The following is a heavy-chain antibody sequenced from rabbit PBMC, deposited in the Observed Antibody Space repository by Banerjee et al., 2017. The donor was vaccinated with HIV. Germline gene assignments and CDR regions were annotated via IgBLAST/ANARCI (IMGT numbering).Heavy chain of an antibody. CDR3: ARYGGVASLVLGSVSGYL. V-gene: IGHV1S45*01. Sequence: QEQLEESGGDLVKPGASLTLTCTASGFSFSSYYYICWVRQAPGKGLEWIACIYAGSSGSTYYATWAKGRFTISKTSSTTVTLQMTSLTAADTATYFCARYGGVASLVLGSVSGYLWGPGTLVTVS. J-gene: IGHJ4*01. CDR2: IYAGSSGST. CDR1: GFSFSSYYY. D-gene: IGHD2-1*01.